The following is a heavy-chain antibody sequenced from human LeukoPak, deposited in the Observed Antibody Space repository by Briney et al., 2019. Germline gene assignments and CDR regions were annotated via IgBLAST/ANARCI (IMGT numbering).Heavy chain of an antibody. CDR3: ARRDYDFWSGYYNQTDRNWFDH. CDR2: ISAYNGNT. D-gene: IGHD3-3*01. Sequence: ASVKVSCKASGYTFTSYGMSWVRQAPGQGLEWMGWISAYNGNTNYAQRLHGRVTMTIDTSTSTAYMELRSLRSDDTAMYYCARRDYDFWSGYYNQTDRNWFDHWGQGTLVTVSS. CDR1: GYTFTSYG. V-gene: IGHV1-18*01. J-gene: IGHJ5*02.